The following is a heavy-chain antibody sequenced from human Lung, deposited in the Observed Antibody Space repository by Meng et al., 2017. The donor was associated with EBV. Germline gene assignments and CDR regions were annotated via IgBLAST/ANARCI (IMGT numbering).Heavy chain of an antibody. J-gene: IGHJ4*02. CDR2: INRSGST. CDR1: GGYLSAYY. Sequence: QEQLQQGGAVLLKPSETLSLTCAVYGGYLSAYYWRWIRQPPGKGLEWIGEINRSGSTNYNPSLKSRLTVSMDTSKNQFSLKLSSVTAADTAVYYCARLYRGGWYLWGRGTLVTVSS. D-gene: IGHD6-19*01. V-gene: IGHV4-34*02. CDR3: ARLYRGGWYL.